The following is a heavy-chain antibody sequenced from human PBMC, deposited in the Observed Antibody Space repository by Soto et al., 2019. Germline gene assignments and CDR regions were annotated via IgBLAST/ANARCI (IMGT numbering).Heavy chain of an antibody. V-gene: IGHV4-34*01. D-gene: IGHD2-21*02. CDR2: INHSGST. CDR1: GGSFSGYY. Sequence: SETLSLTCAVYGGSFSGYYWRWIRQPPGKGLEWIGEINHSGSTNYNPSLKSRVTISVDTSKNQFSLKLSSVTAADTAVYYCARDYCGGDCYSSNDAFDIWGQGTMVT. J-gene: IGHJ3*02. CDR3: ARDYCGGDCYSSNDAFDI.